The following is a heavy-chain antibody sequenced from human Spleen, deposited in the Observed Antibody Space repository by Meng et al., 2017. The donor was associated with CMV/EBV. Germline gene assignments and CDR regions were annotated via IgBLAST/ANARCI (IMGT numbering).Heavy chain of an antibody. CDR2: INHSGST. CDR3: ARGVRFYY. J-gene: IGHJ4*02. CDR1: GGSFSGYY. Sequence: VHLQQWGAGLLKPSETLSLTCAVYGGSFSGYYWSWIRQPPGKGLEWIGEINHSGSTNYNPSLKSRVTISVDTSKNQFSLKLSSVTAADTAVYYCARGVRFYYWGQGTLVTVSS. D-gene: IGHD1-1*01. V-gene: IGHV4-34*01.